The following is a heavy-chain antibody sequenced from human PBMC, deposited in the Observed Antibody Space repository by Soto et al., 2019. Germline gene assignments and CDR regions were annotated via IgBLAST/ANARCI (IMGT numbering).Heavy chain of an antibody. Sequence: SETLSLTCTVSGGSISSYYWSWIRQPPGKGLEWIGYIYYSGSTNYNPSLKSRVTISVDTSKNQFSLKLSSVTAADTAVYYCARGGRGYCSGGSCPLYYYYYVDVWGKGTTVTVPS. V-gene: IGHV4-59*01. D-gene: IGHD2-15*01. CDR3: ARGGRGYCSGGSCPLYYYYYVDV. CDR2: IYYSGST. CDR1: GGSISSYY. J-gene: IGHJ6*03.